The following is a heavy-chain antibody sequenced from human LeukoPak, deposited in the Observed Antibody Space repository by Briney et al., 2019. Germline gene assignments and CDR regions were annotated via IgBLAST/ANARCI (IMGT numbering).Heavy chain of an antibody. D-gene: IGHD3-10*01. V-gene: IGHV1-24*01. J-gene: IGHJ5*02. CDR1: GYTLTELS. CDR3: ATVGYGSGSYVAP. Sequence: ASVKVSCKVSGYTLTELSMHWVRQAPGKGLEWMGGFDPEDGETIHAQKFQGRVTMTEDTSTDTAYMELSSLRSEDTAVYYCATVGYGSGSYVAPWGQGTLVTVSS. CDR2: FDPEDGET.